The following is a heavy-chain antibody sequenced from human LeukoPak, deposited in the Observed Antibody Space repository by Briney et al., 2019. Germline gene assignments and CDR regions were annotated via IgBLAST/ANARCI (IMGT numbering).Heavy chain of an antibody. CDR1: GFTFSDYY. CDR2: ISSSGSTI. CDR3: ASVVIVCSSTSCYTGWFDP. V-gene: IGHV3-11*04. Sequence: PGGSLRLSCAASGFTFSDYYMSWIRQAPGKGLEWVSYISSSGSTIYYADSVKGRFTISRDNAKNSLYLQMNSLRAEDTAVYYCASVVIVCSSTSCYTGWFDPWGQGTLVTVSS. D-gene: IGHD2-2*02. J-gene: IGHJ5*02.